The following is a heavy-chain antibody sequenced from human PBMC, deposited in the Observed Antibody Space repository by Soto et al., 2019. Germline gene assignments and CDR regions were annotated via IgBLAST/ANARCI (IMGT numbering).Heavy chain of an antibody. D-gene: IGHD1-1*01. CDR3: ASPGELARYYFYRYGLDV. J-gene: IGHJ6*02. Sequence: ASVKVSCKASGYIFTSYDINWVRQATGQGLEWMGWMNPKGGNTGYAQKFQGRVTMTRNTSISTAYMELSGLTSEDTAVYYCASPGELARYYFYRYGLDVWGQGTTVTVSS. CDR2: MNPKGGNT. CDR1: GYIFTSYD. V-gene: IGHV1-8*01.